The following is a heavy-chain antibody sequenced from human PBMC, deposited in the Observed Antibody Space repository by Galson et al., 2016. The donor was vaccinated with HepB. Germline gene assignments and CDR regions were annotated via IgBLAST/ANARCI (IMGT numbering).Heavy chain of an antibody. D-gene: IGHD3-10*01. Sequence: SLRLSCAASGLNVTSDYMHWVRQAPGKGLEWISVIYSGGTTFYADSVKGRFTISRDISKNTIYLQMSSLRAEDTALYFCARGRYSRGHDWGQGTLVTVSS. CDR1: GLNVTSDY. CDR2: IYSGGTT. V-gene: IGHV3-53*01. J-gene: IGHJ4*02. CDR3: ARGRYSRGHD.